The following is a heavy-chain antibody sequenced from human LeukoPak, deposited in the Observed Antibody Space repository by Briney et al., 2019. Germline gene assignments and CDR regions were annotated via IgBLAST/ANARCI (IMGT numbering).Heavy chain of an antibody. V-gene: IGHV3-48*04. D-gene: IGHD1-26*01. CDR1: GFTFSSYS. CDR3: ARVGSYWTGPYFDY. CDR2: ISSSSSTI. Sequence: PGGSLRLSCAVSGFTFSSYSMNWVRQAPGKGLEWVSYISSSSSTINYADSVKGRFTISRDNAKNSLYLQMHSLRAEDTAVYYCARVGSYWTGPYFDYWGQGTLVTVSS. J-gene: IGHJ4*02.